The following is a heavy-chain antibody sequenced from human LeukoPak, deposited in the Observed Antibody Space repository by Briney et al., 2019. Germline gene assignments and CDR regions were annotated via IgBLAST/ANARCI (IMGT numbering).Heavy chain of an antibody. J-gene: IGHJ4*02. CDR2: IYYSGRT. CDR1: GGSISSYY. CDR3: ARGPQGRKQWLVTPYFDY. D-gene: IGHD6-19*01. V-gene: IGHV4-59*12. Sequence: SETLSLTCTVSGGSISSYYWSWIRQPPGKGLEWIGYIYYSGRTNYNPSLKSRVTISVDTSKNQFSLKLRSVTAADTAVYYCARGPQGRKQWLVTPYFDYWGQGTLVTVSS.